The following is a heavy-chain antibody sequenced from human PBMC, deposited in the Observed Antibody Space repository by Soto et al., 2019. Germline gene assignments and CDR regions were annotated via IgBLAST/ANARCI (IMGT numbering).Heavy chain of an antibody. D-gene: IGHD4-17*01. J-gene: IGHJ4*02. CDR1: GGSISSSRYY. CDR2: IYYSGST. Sequence: ETLSLTCTVSGGSISSSRYYWGWIRQPPGKGLEWIGSIYYSGSTYYNPSLKSRVTISVDTSKNQFSLKLSSVTAADTAVYYCARQWPDYGDFGYCFDYWGQGTLVTVSS. CDR3: ARQWPDYGDFGYCFDY. V-gene: IGHV4-39*01.